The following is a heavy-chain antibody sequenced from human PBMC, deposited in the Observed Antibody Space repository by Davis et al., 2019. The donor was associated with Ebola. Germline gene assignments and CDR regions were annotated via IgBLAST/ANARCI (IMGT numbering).Heavy chain of an antibody. D-gene: IGHD3-22*01. CDR3: ARVDDSSGYHEAFDI. CDR1: GYSFISYG. V-gene: IGHV1-18*01. Sequence: ASVQVSCQASGYSFISYGITWVRHAPGQGLEWMGWISTYSGNTNSAQKFQGRVTMTTDTSTRTAYMELRSLRSDDTAVYYCARVDDSSGYHEAFDIWGQGTMVTVSS. CDR2: ISTYSGNT. J-gene: IGHJ3*02.